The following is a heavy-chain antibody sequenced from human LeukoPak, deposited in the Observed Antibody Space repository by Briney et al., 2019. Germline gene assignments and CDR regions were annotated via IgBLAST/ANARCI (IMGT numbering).Heavy chain of an antibody. J-gene: IGHJ6*03. D-gene: IGHD3-3*01. CDR2: INPNSGGT. V-gene: IGHV1-2*02. CDR1: GYTFTGCY. Sequence: ASVKVSCKASGYTFTGCYMHWVRQAPGQGLEWMGWINPNSGGTNYAQKFQGRVTMTRDTSISTAYMELSRLRSDDTAVYYCARDRGLEYYDFWSGYGDYYMDVWGKGTTVTVSS. CDR3: ARDRGLEYYDFWSGYGDYYMDV.